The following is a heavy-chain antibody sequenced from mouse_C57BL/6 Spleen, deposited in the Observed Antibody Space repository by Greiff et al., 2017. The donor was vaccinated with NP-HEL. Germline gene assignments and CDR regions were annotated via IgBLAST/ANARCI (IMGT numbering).Heavy chain of an antibody. J-gene: IGHJ2*01. V-gene: IGHV1-54*01. CDR3: ASSSYYFDY. CDR1: GYAFTNYL. Sequence: VQLQQSGAELVRPGTSVKVSCKASGYAFTNYLIEWVKQRPGQGLEWIGVINPGSGGTNYNEKFKGKATLTADKSSSTAYMQLSSLTSEDSAFYFCASSSYYFDYWGQGTTLTVSS. CDR2: INPGSGGT. D-gene: IGHD1-1*01.